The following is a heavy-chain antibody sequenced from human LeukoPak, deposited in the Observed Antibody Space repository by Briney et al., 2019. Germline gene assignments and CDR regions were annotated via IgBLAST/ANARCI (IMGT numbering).Heavy chain of an antibody. D-gene: IGHD6-6*01. V-gene: IGHV3-23*01. J-gene: IGHJ4*02. Sequence: PGGSLRLSCAASGFTFSSSAMRWVRQAPGKGLEWVSAISGSGGSTYYADSVKGRFTISRDNSKNTLFLQMNSLRAEDTAVYYCAKRAARQDYFDYWGQGTLVTVSS. CDR1: GFTFSSSA. CDR2: ISGSGGST. CDR3: AKRAARQDYFDY.